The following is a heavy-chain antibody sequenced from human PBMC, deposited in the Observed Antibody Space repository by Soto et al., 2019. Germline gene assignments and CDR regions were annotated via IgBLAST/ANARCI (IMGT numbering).Heavy chain of an antibody. J-gene: IGHJ4*02. CDR1: GFTFSTYA. CDR3: AKAGGDCSGGSCYSGHGDY. V-gene: IGHV3-23*01. CDR2: ITGSGESS. D-gene: IGHD2-15*01. Sequence: EVQLLESGGGLVQPGGSLRLSCAASGFTFSTYAMSWVRQAPGKGLEWVSGITGSGESSYYADSVKGRFTISRDNSKNALYLHMNSLRGEDTAVYYCAKAGGDCSGGSCYSGHGDYWGQGTLVTVSS.